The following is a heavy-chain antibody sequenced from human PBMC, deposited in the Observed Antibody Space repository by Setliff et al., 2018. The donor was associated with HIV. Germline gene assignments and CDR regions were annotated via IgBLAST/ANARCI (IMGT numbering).Heavy chain of an antibody. J-gene: IGHJ3*02. CDR3: ARGRITMIVVDDAFDI. CDR1: GYTFTSYT. Sequence: ASVKVSCKASGYTFTSYTLHWVRQAPGQRLEWMGWISAYNGNTNYAQKFQGRVTMTTDTSTSTAYMELRSLRSDDTAVYYCARGRITMIVVDDAFDIWGQGTMVTVSS. CDR2: ISAYNGNT. D-gene: IGHD3-22*01. V-gene: IGHV1-18*01.